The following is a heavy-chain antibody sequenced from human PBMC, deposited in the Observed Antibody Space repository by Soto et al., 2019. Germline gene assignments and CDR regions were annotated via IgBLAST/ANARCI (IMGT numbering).Heavy chain of an antibody. D-gene: IGHD3-22*01. CDR2: ISSSSSTI. CDR1: GFTFSSYS. J-gene: IGHJ4*02. CDR3: ARGPYTYYYDSSGYYLEY. V-gene: IGHV3-48*02. Sequence: EVQLVESGGGLVQPGGSLRLSCAASGFTFSSYSMNWVRQAPGKGLEWGSYISSSSSTIYYADSVKGRFTISRDNAKNSLYLQMNSLRDEDTAVYYCARGPYTYYYDSSGYYLEYWGQGTLVTVSS.